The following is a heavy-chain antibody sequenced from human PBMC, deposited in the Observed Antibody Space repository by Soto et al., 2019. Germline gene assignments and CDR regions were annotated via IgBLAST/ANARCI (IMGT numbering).Heavy chain of an antibody. CDR1: GYTLTELS. V-gene: IGHV1-24*01. Sequence: AAVKVSCKVSGYTLTELSMHWVRQAPGKGLEWMGGFDPEDGETIYAQKFQGRVTITADESTSTAYMELSSLRSEDTAVYYCARGAAGATARFDPWGQGTLVTVSS. CDR2: FDPEDGET. J-gene: IGHJ5*02. D-gene: IGHD1-26*01. CDR3: ARGAAGATARFDP.